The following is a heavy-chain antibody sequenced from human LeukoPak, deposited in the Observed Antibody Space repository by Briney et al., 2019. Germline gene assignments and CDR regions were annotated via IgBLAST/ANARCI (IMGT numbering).Heavy chain of an antibody. CDR3: ARGYPHLAFLGVTYSGMDV. J-gene: IGHJ6*04. D-gene: IGHD3-3*01. CDR1: GYTFTSYD. CDR2: MNPNSGNT. V-gene: IGHV1-8*01. Sequence: ASVKVSCKASGYTFTSYDINWVRQATGQGLEWMGWMNPNSGNTGYAQKFQGRVTMTRNTSISTAYMELSSLRSEDTAVYYCARGYPHLAFLGVTYSGMDVWGKGPTATVS.